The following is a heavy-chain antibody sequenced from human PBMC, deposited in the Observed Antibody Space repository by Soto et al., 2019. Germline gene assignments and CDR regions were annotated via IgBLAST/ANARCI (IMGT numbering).Heavy chain of an antibody. V-gene: IGHV4-39*01. Sequence: QLQLQESGPGLVKPSETLSLTCTVSGGSISSSSYYWGWIRQPPGKGLEWIGSIYYSGSTYYNPSLKSRVTISVDTSKNQFSLKLSSVTAADTAVYYCARSGLSIAVAGREWFDPWGQGTLVTVSS. CDR2: IYYSGST. CDR1: GGSISSSSYY. D-gene: IGHD6-19*01. J-gene: IGHJ5*02. CDR3: ARSGLSIAVAGREWFDP.